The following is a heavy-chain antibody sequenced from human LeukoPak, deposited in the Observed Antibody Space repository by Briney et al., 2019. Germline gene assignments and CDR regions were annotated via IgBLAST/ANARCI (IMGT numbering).Heavy chain of an antibody. Sequence: PSETLSLTCTVSGGSISSGSYYWSWIRQPAGKGLEWIGRIYTSGSTNYNPSLKSRVTISVDTSKNQFSLKLSSVTAADTAVYYCARSNGDYLAYYFDYWGQGTLVTVSS. CDR3: ARSNGDYLAYYFDY. CDR1: GGSISSGSYY. J-gene: IGHJ4*02. V-gene: IGHV4-61*02. CDR2: IYTSGST. D-gene: IGHD4-17*01.